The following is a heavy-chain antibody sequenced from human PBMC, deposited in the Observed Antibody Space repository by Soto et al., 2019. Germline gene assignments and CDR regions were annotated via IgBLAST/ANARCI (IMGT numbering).Heavy chain of an antibody. CDR3: TRDQYDLRNGAQEAFDI. Sequence: DVQLVQSGAEVKKPGESLRISCKTSGQRFTNHWINWVRQMPGKTLQWMGKIDPSDSYTKYSPSFQGHVTMSVDESMTTAYLHWSSVRASDTAIYYCTRDQYDLRNGAQEAFDIWGQGTIVVVSS. J-gene: IGHJ3*02. V-gene: IGHV5-10-1*03. CDR1: GQRFTNHW. D-gene: IGHD3-3*01. CDR2: IDPSDSYT.